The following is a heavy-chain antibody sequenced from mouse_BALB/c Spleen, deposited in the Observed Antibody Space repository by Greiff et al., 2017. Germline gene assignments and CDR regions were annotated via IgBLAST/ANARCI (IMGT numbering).Heavy chain of an antibody. J-gene: IGHJ3*01. Sequence: EVKVEESGGGLVKPGGSLKLSCAASGFTFSSYAMSWVRQTPEKRLEWVASISSGGSTYYPDSVKGRFTISRDNARNILYLQMSSLRSEDTAMYYCARGHITTANAWFAYWGQGTLVTVSA. CDR2: ISSGGST. CDR1: GFTFSSYA. V-gene: IGHV5-6-5*01. D-gene: IGHD1-2*01. CDR3: ARGHITTANAWFAY.